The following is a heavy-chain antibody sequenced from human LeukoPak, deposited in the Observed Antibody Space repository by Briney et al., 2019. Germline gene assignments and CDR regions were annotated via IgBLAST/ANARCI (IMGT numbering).Heavy chain of an antibody. Sequence: PSETLSLTCTVSGGSISRYYWSWIRQPAGKGLEWIGRIYSSGSSYYNPSLESRVTMSVDTSKNQFFLKLSSVTAADTAVYYCARHDLIGVAGTGWFDPWGQGTLVTVSS. CDR3: ARHDLIGVAGTGWFDP. J-gene: IGHJ5*02. CDR1: GGSISRYY. V-gene: IGHV4-4*07. CDR2: IYSSGSS. D-gene: IGHD6-19*01.